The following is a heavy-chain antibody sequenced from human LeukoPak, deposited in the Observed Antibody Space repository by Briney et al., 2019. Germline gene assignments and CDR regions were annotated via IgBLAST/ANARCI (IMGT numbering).Heavy chain of an antibody. D-gene: IGHD3-10*01. CDR2: ISDSGAST. CDR1: GFTFSNYA. J-gene: IGHJ6*02. V-gene: IGHV3-23*01. Sequence: GGSLGLSCAASGFTFSNYAMSWVRQTPGKGLEWVSTISDSGASTYYADSVKGRFTISRDNSKNTLYLQINSLRDEDTAVYYCAKVPYSDYGAGRPPFMDVWGQGTTVAISS. CDR3: AKVPYSDYGAGRPPFMDV.